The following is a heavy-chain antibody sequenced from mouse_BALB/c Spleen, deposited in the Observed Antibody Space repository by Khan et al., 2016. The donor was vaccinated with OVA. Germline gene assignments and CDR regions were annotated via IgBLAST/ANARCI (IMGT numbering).Heavy chain of an antibody. J-gene: IGHJ3*01. CDR3: ARELRLGGFAY. V-gene: IGHV2-6-7*01. D-gene: IGHD1-2*01. CDR2: IWSDGST. Sequence: QVQLKESGPGLVAPSQSLSITCTVSGFSLTGYGVNWVRQPPGKGLEWLGMIWSDGSTDYNSALKSSLNISKDNSKSQVFLKMNGLQTDDTARYYCARELRLGGFAYWGQGNLVTVSA. CDR1: GFSLTGYG.